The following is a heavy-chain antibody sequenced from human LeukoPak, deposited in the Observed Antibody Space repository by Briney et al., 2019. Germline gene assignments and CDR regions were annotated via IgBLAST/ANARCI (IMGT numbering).Heavy chain of an antibody. Sequence: GGSLRLSCAASGFTFSSYAMHWVRQAPGKGLEWVSSISSSSSYIYYADSVKGRFTISRDNAKNSLYLQMNSLRAEDTAVYYCARWVDYRHDYWGQGTLVTVSS. CDR2: ISSSSSYI. CDR1: GFTFSSYA. CDR3: ARWVDYRHDY. J-gene: IGHJ4*02. V-gene: IGHV3-21*01. D-gene: IGHD3-16*01.